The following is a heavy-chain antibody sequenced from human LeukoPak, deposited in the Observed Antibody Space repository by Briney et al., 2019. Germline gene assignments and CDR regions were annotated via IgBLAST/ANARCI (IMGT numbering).Heavy chain of an antibody. D-gene: IGHD6-13*01. CDR1: GGSISSSSYY. V-gene: IGHV4-61*05. CDR3: ARVSGSSWYPTPDAFDI. Sequence: ETLSLTCTVSGGSISSSSYYWGWIRQPPGKGLEWIGYIYYSGSINYNPSLKSRVTISVDTSKNQFSLKLISVTAADTAVYYCARVSGSSWYPTPDAFDIWGQGTMVTVSS. CDR2: IYYSGSI. J-gene: IGHJ3*02.